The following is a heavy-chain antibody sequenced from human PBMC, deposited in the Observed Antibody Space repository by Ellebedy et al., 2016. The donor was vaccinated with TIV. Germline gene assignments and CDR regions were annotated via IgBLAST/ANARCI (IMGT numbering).Heavy chain of an antibody. CDR3: ARQNIVVVPAASGPYYYYYGMDV. J-gene: IGHJ6*02. CDR1: GYTFTSYG. V-gene: IGHV1-69*13. D-gene: IGHD2-2*01. CDR2: IIPIFGTA. Sequence: AASVKVSCKASGYTFTSYGISWARQAPGQGLEWMGGIIPIFGTANYAQKFQGRVTITADESTSTAYMELSSLRSEDTAVYYCARQNIVVVPAASGPYYYYYGMDVWGQGTTVTVSS.